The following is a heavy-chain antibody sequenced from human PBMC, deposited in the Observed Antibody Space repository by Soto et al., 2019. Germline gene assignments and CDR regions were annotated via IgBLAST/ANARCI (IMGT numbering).Heavy chain of an antibody. CDR2: IIPILGIA. J-gene: IGHJ4*02. CDR1: GGTFSSYT. Sequence: QVQLVQSGAEVKKPGSSVKVSCKASGGTFSSYTISWVRQAPGQGLEWMGRIIPILGIANYAQKFQGRVTITADKSTSTAYMELSSLRSEDKAVYYCARVYHYYCSGDWGQGTLVTVSS. V-gene: IGHV1-69*02. D-gene: IGHD3-10*01. CDR3: ARVYHYYCSGD.